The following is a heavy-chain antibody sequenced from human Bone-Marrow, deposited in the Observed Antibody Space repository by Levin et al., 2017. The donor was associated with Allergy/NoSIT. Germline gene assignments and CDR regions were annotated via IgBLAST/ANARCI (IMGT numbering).Heavy chain of an antibody. CDR1: GFTFVNSA. CDR3: AAGTGAGLDP. V-gene: IGHV1-58*01. D-gene: IGHD6-19*01. Sequence: VASVKVSCKASGFTFVNSAVQWVRQARGQRLEWVGWIVVVSGSTNYAQKFQERVTITRDISTSTAYMELSSLRSEDTAIYYCAAGTGAGLDPWGQGTLVTVSS. CDR2: IVVVSGST. J-gene: IGHJ5*02.